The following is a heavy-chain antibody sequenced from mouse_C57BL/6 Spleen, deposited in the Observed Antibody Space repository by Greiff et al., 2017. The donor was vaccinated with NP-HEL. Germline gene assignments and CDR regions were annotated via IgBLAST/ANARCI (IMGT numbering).Heavy chain of an antibody. CDR2: INPNNGGT. CDR1: GYTFTDYN. CDR3: ARGAYYDYDRFAY. Sequence: EVQLQQSGPELVKPGASVKMSCKASGYTFTDYNMHWVKQSHGKSLEWIGYINPNNGGTSYNQKFKGKATLTVNKSSSTAYMELRSLTSEDSAVYYCARGAYYDYDRFAYWGQGALVTVSA. V-gene: IGHV1-22*01. D-gene: IGHD2-4*01. J-gene: IGHJ3*01.